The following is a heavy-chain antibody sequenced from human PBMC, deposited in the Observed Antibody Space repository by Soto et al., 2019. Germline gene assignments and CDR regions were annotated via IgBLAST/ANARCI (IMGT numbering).Heavy chain of an antibody. Sequence: EVQLVESGGGLVQPGGSLRLSCAASGFTFSSYWMHWVRQAPGKGLVWVSRINSDGSSTSYADSVKGRFTISRDNAKKTLYLQMNSMRAADTAVYDCARTWELHYSWFDPWGQVTLVTVS. D-gene: IGHD1-26*01. CDR2: INSDGSST. CDR1: GFTFSSYW. CDR3: ARTWELHYSWFDP. J-gene: IGHJ5*02. V-gene: IGHV3-74*01.